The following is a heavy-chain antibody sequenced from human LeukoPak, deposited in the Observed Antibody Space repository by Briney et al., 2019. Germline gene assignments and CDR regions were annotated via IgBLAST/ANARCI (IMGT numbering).Heavy chain of an antibody. D-gene: IGHD3-16*01. CDR3: ARDFPAGGFDY. V-gene: IGHV1-2*02. Sequence: ASVKVSCKASGYTFTRYYMHWVRQAPGQGLEWMGWINPNSGGTDYAQKFQGRVTITRDTSISTAYMELSRLRSDDTAVYYFARDFPAGGFDYWGQGTLVTVSS. CDR1: GYTFTRYY. CDR2: INPNSGGT. J-gene: IGHJ4*02.